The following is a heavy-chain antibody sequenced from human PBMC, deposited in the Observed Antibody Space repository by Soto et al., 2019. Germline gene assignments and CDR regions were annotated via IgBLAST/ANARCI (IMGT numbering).Heavy chain of an antibody. CDR1: GFTFGNYW. Sequence: GGSLRLSCTASGFTFGNYWMSWVRLAPGKGPEWVANIKVDGSEKYYVDSVRGRFTISRDNAKNSVYLQMNSLRTEDTALYYCAKDFSQLGALDDAFDIWGQGTMVTVSS. D-gene: IGHD6-6*01. J-gene: IGHJ3*02. CDR3: AKDFSQLGALDDAFDI. V-gene: IGHV3-7*03. CDR2: IKVDGSEK.